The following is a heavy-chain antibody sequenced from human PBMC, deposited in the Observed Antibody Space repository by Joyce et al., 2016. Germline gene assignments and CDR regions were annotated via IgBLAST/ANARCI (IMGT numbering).Heavy chain of an antibody. Sequence: QVQLVESGGGVVQPGRSLRLSCAASGFTFRNFGLHWVRQAPGKGLEWVAVISYDGSNQYYGDSVRGRFTISRDNFNYTLYLQMNSLKPEDTAVYYCAKFVSSGGSSQYFYHPMDVWGQGTTVIVSS. V-gene: IGHV3-30*18. CDR3: AKFVSSGGSSQYFYHPMDV. CDR1: GFTFRNFG. D-gene: IGHD2-15*01. CDR2: ISYDGSNQ. J-gene: IGHJ6*02.